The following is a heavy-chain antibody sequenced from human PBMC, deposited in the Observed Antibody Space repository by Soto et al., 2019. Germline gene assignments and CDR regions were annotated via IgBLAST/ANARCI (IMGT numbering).Heavy chain of an antibody. V-gene: IGHV1-18*01. Sequence: QVQLVQSGAEVKKPGASVKVSCKASGYTFTSYGISWVRQAPGQGLEWMGWISAYNGNTNYAQKRQGTVPMTTDTSTSTAYMELRSLRSDDTAVYYCAGEPGDDIVLVPAAYYYYYGMDVWGQGTTVTVSS. J-gene: IGHJ6*02. CDR3: AGEPGDDIVLVPAAYYYYYGMDV. D-gene: IGHD2-2*01. CDR2: ISAYNGNT. CDR1: GYTFTSYG.